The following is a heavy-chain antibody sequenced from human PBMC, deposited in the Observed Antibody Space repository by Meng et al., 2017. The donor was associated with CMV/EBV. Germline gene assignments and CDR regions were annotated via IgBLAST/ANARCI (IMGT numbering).Heavy chain of an antibody. CDR1: GLPISNYW. CDR3: RLGHYSQD. D-gene: IGHD4-17*01. Sequence: LVECGGGLAQPGGSLRLSCAASGLPISNYWMSWVRQAPGKGLEWVANIKNDGSERYYVDSVKGRFSISRDNADNSLYLQMNNLRAEDTAVYYCRLGHYSQDWGQGTLVTVSS. V-gene: IGHV3-7*02. J-gene: IGHJ4*02. CDR2: IKNDGSER.